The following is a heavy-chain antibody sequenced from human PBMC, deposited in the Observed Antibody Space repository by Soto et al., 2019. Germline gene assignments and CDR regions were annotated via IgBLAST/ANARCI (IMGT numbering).Heavy chain of an antibody. CDR2: MNPNSGNT. V-gene: IGHV1-8*01. CDR3: ARDLMITFGGVIAPDAFDI. Sequence: QVQLVQSGAEVKKPGASVKVSCKASGYTFTSYDINWVRQATGQGLEWMGWMNPNSGNTGYAQKFQGRVTMTRNTSISTAYMELSSLRSEDTDVYYCARDLMITFGGVIAPDAFDIWGQGTMVTVSS. CDR1: GYTFTSYD. J-gene: IGHJ3*02. D-gene: IGHD3-16*02.